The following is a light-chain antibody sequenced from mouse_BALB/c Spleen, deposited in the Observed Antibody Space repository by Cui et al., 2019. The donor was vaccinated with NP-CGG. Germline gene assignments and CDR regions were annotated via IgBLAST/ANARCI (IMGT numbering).Light chain of an antibody. CDR3: ALWYSNHWV. Sequence: HAVMTQYSALTTSPGETVTLTCRSSTGAVTTSNYANWVQEKPDHLFTGLIGGTNNRVPGVPARFSGSLIGDKAALTITGAQTEDEAIYFCALWYSNHWVFGGGTKLTVL. J-gene: IGLJ1*01. CDR1: TGAVTTSNY. CDR2: GTN. V-gene: IGLV1*01.